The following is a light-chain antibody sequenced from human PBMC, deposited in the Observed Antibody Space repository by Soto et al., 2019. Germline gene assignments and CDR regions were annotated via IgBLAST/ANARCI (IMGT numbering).Light chain of an antibody. CDR1: QSVGRK. CDR2: DAS. CDR3: QQYDIWTPWT. Sequence: EIEMTQSPATLSVSPGERATLSCRSSQSVGRKLAWYQQKPGQAPRLLIYDASNRAMGVPARFSGSGSGTEFTLTISSLQSEDVAVYPCQQYDIWTPWTFGQGTKVEL. V-gene: IGKV3-15*01. J-gene: IGKJ1*01.